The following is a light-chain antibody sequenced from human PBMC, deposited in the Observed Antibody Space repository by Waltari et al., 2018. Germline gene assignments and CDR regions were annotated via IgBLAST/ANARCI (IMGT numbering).Light chain of an antibody. CDR2: DVT. J-gene: IGLJ2*01. Sequence: QSALTQPASVTGSPGQSVTISCTGTSSDSGGYNFVSWYQQHPGKAPKLMIYDVTNRPSGVSDRFSASKSGNTASLTISGLQAEDEGDYYCSSYTSSSTVVFGGGTKLTVL. V-gene: IGLV2-14*03. CDR3: SSYTSSSTVV. CDR1: SSDSGGYNF.